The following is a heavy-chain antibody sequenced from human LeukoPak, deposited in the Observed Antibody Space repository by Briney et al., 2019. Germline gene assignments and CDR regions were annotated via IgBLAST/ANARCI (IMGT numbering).Heavy chain of an antibody. J-gene: IGHJ4*02. Sequence: PSGTLSLTCAVYGGSFNHYYWSWIRQPPGKGLEWIGEVNHSGSATYNPSLKSRVAISVDTSKNQISLKLTSVTAADTAVYYCARGLTRGYSFGPPGFWGQGTLVAVSS. CDR1: GGSFNHYY. CDR2: VNHSGSA. D-gene: IGHD5-18*01. CDR3: ARGLTRGYSFGPPGF. V-gene: IGHV4-34*01.